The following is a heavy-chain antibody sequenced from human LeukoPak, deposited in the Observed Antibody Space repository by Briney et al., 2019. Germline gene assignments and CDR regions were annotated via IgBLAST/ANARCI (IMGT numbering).Heavy chain of an antibody. D-gene: IGHD4-23*01. Sequence: GGSLRLSCAASGFTFDDYGMSWVRQAPGKGLEWVSGINWNGGSTGYADSVKGRFTISRDNSKNTLYLQMNSLRAEDTAVYYCANLYGGIFDYWGQGTLVTVSS. V-gene: IGHV3-20*04. J-gene: IGHJ4*02. CDR2: INWNGGST. CDR3: ANLYGGIFDY. CDR1: GFTFDDYG.